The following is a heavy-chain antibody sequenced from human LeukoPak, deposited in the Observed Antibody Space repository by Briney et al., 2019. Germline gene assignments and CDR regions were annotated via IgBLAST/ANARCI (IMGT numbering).Heavy chain of an antibody. CDR2: ICGSGCGGTT. V-gene: IGHV3-23*01. D-gene: IGHD1-26*01. J-gene: IGHJ5*02. Sequence: PGGSLRLSCAVSGFTFSIYGMTWVRQAPGKGLEWVSAICGSGCGGTTYYADSVKGRFSVSRDNSKNTLYLQMTSLTAEDTAVYYCAKDRGGSYPNWFDPWGQGTLVTVSS. CDR1: GFTFSIYG. CDR3: AKDRGGSYPNWFDP.